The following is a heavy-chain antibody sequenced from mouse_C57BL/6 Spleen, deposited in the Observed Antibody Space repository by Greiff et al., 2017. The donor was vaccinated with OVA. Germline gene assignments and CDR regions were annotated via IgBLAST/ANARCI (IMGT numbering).Heavy chain of an antibody. CDR1: GFTFSDYY. CDR2: INYDGSST. CDR3: ARVDYYGSFAY. Sequence: EVQLVESEGGLVQPGSSMKLSCTASGFTFSDYYMAWVRQVPEKGLEWVANINYDGSSTYYLDSLKSRFIISRDNAKNILYLQMSSLKSEDTATYYCARVDYYGSFAYWGQGTLVTVSA. J-gene: IGHJ3*01. D-gene: IGHD1-1*01. V-gene: IGHV5-16*01.